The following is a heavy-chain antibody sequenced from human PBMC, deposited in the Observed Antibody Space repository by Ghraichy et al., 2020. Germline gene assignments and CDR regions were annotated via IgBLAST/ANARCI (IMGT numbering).Heavy chain of an antibody. V-gene: IGHV4-34*01. CDR2: INHSGST. D-gene: IGHD6-6*01. CDR1: GGSFSGYY. Sequence: SQTLSLTCAVYGGSFSGYYWSWIRQPPGKGLEWIGEINHSGSTNYNPSLKSRVTISVDTSKNQFSLKLSSVTAADTAVYYCARQGKGSIAARQYYFDYWGHGTLVTVSS. J-gene: IGHJ4*01. CDR3: ARQGKGSIAARQYYFDY.